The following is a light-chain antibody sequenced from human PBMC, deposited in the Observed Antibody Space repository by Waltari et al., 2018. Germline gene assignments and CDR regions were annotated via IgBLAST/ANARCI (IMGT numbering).Light chain of an antibody. CDR3: QQYGSSPRA. J-gene: IGKJ1*01. CDR1: QSISSSY. CDR2: GAS. Sequence: EIVLTQSPGTLSLSPGERGTLSCRASQSISSSYLAWYQQKPGQAPRLLIYGASSRATGSPDRFSGSGSGTDFTLTISGLEPEDFAVYYCQQYGSSPRAFGQGTKVEIK. V-gene: IGKV3-20*01.